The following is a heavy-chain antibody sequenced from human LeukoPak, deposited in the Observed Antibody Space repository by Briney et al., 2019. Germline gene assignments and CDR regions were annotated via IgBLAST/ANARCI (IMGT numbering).Heavy chain of an antibody. V-gene: IGHV1-18*01. CDR3: ARAVVTTVKCFDY. CDR1: GYTFTSYG. J-gene: IGHJ4*02. D-gene: IGHD4-17*01. CDR2: ISAYNGNT. Sequence: ASVKVSCKASGYTFTSYGISWVRQAPGHGLGWMGWISAYNGNTNYAQNLQGRVTMTTDTSTSTAYVELRSLRSDDTAVYYCARAVVTTVKCFDYWGQGTLVTVSS.